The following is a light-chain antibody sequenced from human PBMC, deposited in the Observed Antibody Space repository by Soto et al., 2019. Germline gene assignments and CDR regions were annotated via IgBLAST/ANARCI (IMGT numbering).Light chain of an antibody. CDR1: SVNIGSNY. CDR3: AVWDDSLDGVV. CDR2: RNG. J-gene: IGLJ3*02. Sequence: QSVLTQPPSASATPGQGVMISCSGSSVNIGSNYVYWYQQLPGTAPKLLIYRNGHRPSGVPDRFSGSKSGTSASLAISGLRYADEADYYCAVWDDSLDGVVFGGGTKVTVL. V-gene: IGLV1-47*01.